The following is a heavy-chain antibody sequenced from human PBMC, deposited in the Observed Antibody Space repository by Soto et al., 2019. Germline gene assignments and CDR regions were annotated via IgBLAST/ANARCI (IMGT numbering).Heavy chain of an antibody. D-gene: IGHD2-21*02. CDR3: ARVGGNSGWGYYYYGMDV. CDR1: GGTFSSYT. Sequence: GASVKVSCKASGGTFSSYTISWVRQAPGQGLEWMGRIIPILGIASYAQKFQGRVTITADKSTSTAYMELSSLRSEDTAVYYCARVGGNSGWGYYYYGMDVWGQGTTVTVSS. J-gene: IGHJ6*02. V-gene: IGHV1-69*02. CDR2: IIPILGIA.